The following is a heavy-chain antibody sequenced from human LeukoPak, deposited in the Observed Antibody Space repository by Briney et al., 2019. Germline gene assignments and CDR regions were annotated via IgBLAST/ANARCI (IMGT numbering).Heavy chain of an antibody. V-gene: IGHV3-21*01. Sequence: GGSLRLSCAASGFTFSSYSMNWVRQAPGKGLEWVSSISSSSCYIYYADSVKGRFTISRDNAKNSLYLQMNSLRAEDTAVYYCARGGEEYQLLYNYYYYYMDVWGKGTTVTVSS. CDR1: GFTFSSYS. J-gene: IGHJ6*03. CDR2: ISSSSCYI. D-gene: IGHD2-2*02. CDR3: ARGGEEYQLLYNYYYYYMDV.